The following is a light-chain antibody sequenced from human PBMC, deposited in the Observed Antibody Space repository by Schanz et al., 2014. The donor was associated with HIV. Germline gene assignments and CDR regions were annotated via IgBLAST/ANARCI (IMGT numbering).Light chain of an antibody. CDR2: ATS. J-gene: IGKJ4*01. V-gene: IGKV3-20*01. Sequence: EIVLTQSPGSLSLSPGGRATLSCGASQRLSSSYLAWYQQKRDQPPRLVIYATSTRAAGIPDRFSGTGSGTDFTITISSLEPEDFAVYYCKYFGNSGGTFGGGTKVEIK. CDR1: QRLSSSY. CDR3: KYFGNSGGT.